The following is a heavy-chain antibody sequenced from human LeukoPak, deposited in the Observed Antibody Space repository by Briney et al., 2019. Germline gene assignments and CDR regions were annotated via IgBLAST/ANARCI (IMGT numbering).Heavy chain of an antibody. J-gene: IGHJ6*02. CDR2: ISYDGSNK. D-gene: IGHD2-2*02. CDR1: GFTFSSYA. Sequence: GGSLRLSCAASGFTFSSYAMHWVRQAPGKGLEWVAVISYDGSNKYYADSAKGRFTISRDNSKNTLYLQMNSLRAEDTAVHYCARGEYCSSTSCYTEDYYYYGMDVWGQGTTVSVSS. V-gene: IGHV3-30-3*01. CDR3: ARGEYCSSTSCYTEDYYYYGMDV.